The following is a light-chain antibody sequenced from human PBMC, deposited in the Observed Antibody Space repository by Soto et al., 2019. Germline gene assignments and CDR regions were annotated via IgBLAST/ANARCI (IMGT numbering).Light chain of an antibody. CDR2: NTN. CDR3: VLYMGGAIWV. V-gene: IGLV8-61*01. J-gene: IGLJ3*02. CDR1: YGSVSSSYY. Sequence: QAVVTQEPSFSVSPGGTVTLTCGLSYGSVSSSYYPTWYQQTPGQPPRTLIYNTNIRSPGVPVRFSASILGHKAALTITWSQADYESGYYFVLYMGGAIWVFGGGTQLTVL.